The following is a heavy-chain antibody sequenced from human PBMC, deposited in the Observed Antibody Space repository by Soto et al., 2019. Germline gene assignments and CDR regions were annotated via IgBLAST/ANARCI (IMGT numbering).Heavy chain of an antibody. CDR3: ASHIPGSSALAY. D-gene: IGHD2-15*01. J-gene: IGHJ4*02. V-gene: IGHV4-4*02. CDR1: GASITRTDW. CDR2: VYHTGST. Sequence: QLQESGPGLIKTSETLSLTCAVSGASITRTDWCSWVRQSQGKGLEWIGEVYHTGSTNSDPSFKSRGTVSVDISNNRFSRSLTSVTAADTDFYYCASHIPGSSALAYWGQGTLVTVAS.